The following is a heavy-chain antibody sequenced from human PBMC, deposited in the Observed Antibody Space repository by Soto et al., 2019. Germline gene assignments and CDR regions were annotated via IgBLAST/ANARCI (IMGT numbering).Heavy chain of an antibody. J-gene: IGHJ4*02. Sequence: EVQLVESGGGLVQPGRSLRLSCAASGFTFGDYAMHWVRQAPGKGLEWVSGISWNSGSKGNADSVKGRFTISRDNAKKSLYLQMNSLRAEDTALYYCAKDMYYYDSSATFDYWGQGTPVTVSS. CDR1: GFTFGDYA. D-gene: IGHD3-22*01. V-gene: IGHV3-9*01. CDR3: AKDMYYYDSSATFDY. CDR2: ISWNSGSK.